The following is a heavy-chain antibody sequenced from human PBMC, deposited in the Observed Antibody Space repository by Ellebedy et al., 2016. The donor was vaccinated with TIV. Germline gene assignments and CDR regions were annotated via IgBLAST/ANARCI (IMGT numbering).Heavy chain of an antibody. CDR1: GFSFDDFA. Sequence: GGSLRLSCTTSGFSFDDFAVGWVRQAPGKGLEWVGVIRSKAYGEATEYAASVKGRFTISRDDSKGIAYLQMNSLKTEDTAVYYRTRDRPSGGWSLEIDYWGQGTLVTVSS. D-gene: IGHD6-19*01. V-gene: IGHV3-49*04. J-gene: IGHJ4*02. CDR2: IRSKAYGEAT. CDR3: TRDRPSGGWSLEIDY.